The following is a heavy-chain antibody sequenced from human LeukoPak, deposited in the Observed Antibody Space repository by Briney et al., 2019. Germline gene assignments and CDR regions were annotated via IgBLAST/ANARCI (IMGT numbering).Heavy chain of an antibody. J-gene: IGHJ5*02. Sequence: ASVKVSCKASGYTFTSYYIFWVRQAPGQGLEWMGIINPRTGSTSYSQKFQGRVTMTRDMSTSTVYMELSSLRSEDTAVYYCARDRSDAGEPDNWFDPWGQGTLVTVSS. CDR1: GYTFTSYY. D-gene: IGHD1-26*01. CDR2: INPRTGST. V-gene: IGHV1-46*01. CDR3: ARDRSDAGEPDNWFDP.